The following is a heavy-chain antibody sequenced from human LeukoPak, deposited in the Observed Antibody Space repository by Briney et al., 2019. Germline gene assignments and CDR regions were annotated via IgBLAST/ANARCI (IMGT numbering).Heavy chain of an antibody. CDR3: ARDNPNYGGKLFDP. J-gene: IGHJ5*02. CDR1: GGSFSTST. Sequence: SVKVSCKASGGSFSTSTISWVRQAPGQGLEWMGGIIPLFGAANYAQKFKGRIAITADKSTSTANMELSTLRAQDTAVYYCARDNPNYGGKLFDPWGQGTMVSVSS. CDR2: IIPLFGAA. D-gene: IGHD4-23*01. V-gene: IGHV1-69*06.